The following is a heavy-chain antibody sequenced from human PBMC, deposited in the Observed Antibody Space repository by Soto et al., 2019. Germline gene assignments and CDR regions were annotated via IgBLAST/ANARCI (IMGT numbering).Heavy chain of an antibody. J-gene: IGHJ4*02. V-gene: IGHV3-11*01. D-gene: IGHD2-2*01. CDR1: GFTFSDYY. CDR3: ARPYCSSTSSTSCYF. Sequence: GGSLRLSCAASGFTFSDYYMSWIRQAPGKGLEWVSYISTSGSTIYYADYVKGRFTISRDNAKNSLYLQMNSLRAEDTAVYYCARPYCSSTSSTSCYFWGQGALVTVSS. CDR2: ISTSGSTI.